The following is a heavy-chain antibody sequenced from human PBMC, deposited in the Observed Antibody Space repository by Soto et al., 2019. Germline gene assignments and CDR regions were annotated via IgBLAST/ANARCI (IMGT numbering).Heavy chain of an antibody. V-gene: IGHV3-30-3*01. CDR1: GFTFNNYV. D-gene: IGHD3-22*01. CDR3: AREDESSGYAGTFRH. CDR2: TASDGNK. J-gene: IGHJ1*01. Sequence: QVQLVESGGDVVQPGRSLRLSCAVSGFTFNNYVIHWVRQAPGKGLEWVAVTASDGNKIYADSVKDRFNISRDSPNNKVNLEMNSLRSEDTAVYYCAREDESSGYAGTFRHWGQGTLVTVSP.